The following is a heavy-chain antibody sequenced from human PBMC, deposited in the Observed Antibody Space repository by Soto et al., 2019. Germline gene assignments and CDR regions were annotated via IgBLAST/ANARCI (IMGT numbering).Heavy chain of an antibody. Sequence: GESLKISCAASGFTFSSYGMHWVRQAPGKGLEWVAVIWYDGSNKYYADSVKGRFTISRDNSKNTLYLQMNSLRAEDTAVYYCARDLASGYSSSWYQHWGQGTLVTVSS. V-gene: IGHV3-33*01. CDR3: ARDLASGYSSSWYQH. J-gene: IGHJ1*01. CDR2: IWYDGSNK. D-gene: IGHD6-13*01. CDR1: GFTFSSYG.